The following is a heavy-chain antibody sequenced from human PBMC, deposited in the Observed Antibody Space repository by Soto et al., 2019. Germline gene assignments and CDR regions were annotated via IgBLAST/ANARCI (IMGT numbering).Heavy chain of an antibody. D-gene: IGHD3-9*01. J-gene: IGHJ3*02. CDR1: GYSFTSYW. CDR2: IYPGDSDT. CDR3: ARPPFENGGPIGDAFDI. V-gene: IGHV5-51*01. Sequence: EVQLVQSGAEVKKPGESLKISCKGSGYSFTSYWIGWVRQMPGKGLEWMGIIYPGDSDTRYSPSFQGQVTISADKSISTAYLQWSSLNASDTAMYYCARPPFENGGPIGDAFDIWGQGTMVTVSS.